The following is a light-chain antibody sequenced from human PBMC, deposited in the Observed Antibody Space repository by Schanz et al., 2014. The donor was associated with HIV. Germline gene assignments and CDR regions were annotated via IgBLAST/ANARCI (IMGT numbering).Light chain of an antibody. Sequence: QSVLTQPPSASGTPGQRVTISCSGSSSSIKTNTVNWFQQLPGTAPKLLIYNTYRRPSGVPDRFSGSESGTSASLAISGLQSEDEADYYCGTWDDSLKGWVFGGGTKLTVL. V-gene: IGLV1-44*01. CDR2: NTY. CDR3: GTWDDSLKGWV. J-gene: IGLJ3*02. CDR1: SSSIKTNT.